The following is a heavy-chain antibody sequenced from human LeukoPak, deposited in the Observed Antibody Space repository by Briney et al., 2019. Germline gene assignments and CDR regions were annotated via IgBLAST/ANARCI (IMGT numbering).Heavy chain of an antibody. Sequence: GGSLRLSCAASGFTFSSYGMHWVRQAPGKGRKWVAVISYDGSNKYYADSVKGRFTISRDNSKNTLYLQMNSLRAEDTAVYYCANEYCSSTSCYGYFDYWGQGTLVTVSS. CDR3: ANEYCSSTSCYGYFDY. V-gene: IGHV3-30*18. CDR2: ISYDGSNK. CDR1: GFTFSSYG. D-gene: IGHD2-2*01. J-gene: IGHJ4*02.